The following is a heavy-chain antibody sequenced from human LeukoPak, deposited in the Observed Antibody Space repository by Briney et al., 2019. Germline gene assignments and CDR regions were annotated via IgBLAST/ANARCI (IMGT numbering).Heavy chain of an antibody. CDR1: GFTFSSYG. CDR3: ARAESLYDILTGYYTPFDY. D-gene: IGHD3-9*01. CDR2: IWYDGSNK. Sequence: GGSLRLSRAASGFTFSSYGMHWVRQAPGKGLEWVAVIWYDGSNKYYADSVKGRFTISRDNSKNTLYLQMNSLRAEDTAVYYCARAESLYDILTGYYTPFDYWGQGTLVTVSS. J-gene: IGHJ4*02. V-gene: IGHV3-33*01.